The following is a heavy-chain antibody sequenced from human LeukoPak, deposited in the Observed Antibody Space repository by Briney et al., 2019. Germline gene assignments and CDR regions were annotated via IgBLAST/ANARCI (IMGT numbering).Heavy chain of an antibody. CDR3: AWGDAFSGDH. CDR2: IHPEGNEK. J-gene: IGHJ4*02. CDR1: GFTFSNFW. V-gene: IGHV3-7*04. Sequence: GGSLRLSCAVSGFTFSNFWMSWVRQAPGRGLEWVDNIHPEGNEKYHVESVKGRFTISRDNAKNLLFLQMNGLRVEDTAVYYCAWGDAFSGDHWGQGTLVTVSS.